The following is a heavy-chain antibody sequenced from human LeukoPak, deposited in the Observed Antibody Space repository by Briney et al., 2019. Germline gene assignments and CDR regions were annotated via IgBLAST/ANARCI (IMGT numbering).Heavy chain of an antibody. J-gene: IGHJ6*02. CDR3: ARDGMGGYGTHMCMDV. CDR1: GYTFTSYG. Sequence: ASVKVSCKASGYTFTSYGISWVRQAPGQGLEWMGWISAYNGNTNYAQKLQGRVTMTTDTSTSTAYMELRSLRSDDTAVYYCARDGMGGYGTHMCMDVWGQGTTVTVSS. CDR2: ISAYNGNT. V-gene: IGHV1-18*01. D-gene: IGHD5-12*01.